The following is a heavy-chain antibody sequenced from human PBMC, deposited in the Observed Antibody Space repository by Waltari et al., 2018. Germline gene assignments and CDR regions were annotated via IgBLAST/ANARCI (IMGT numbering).Heavy chain of an antibody. CDR2: INHSGST. V-gene: IGHV4-34*01. J-gene: IGHJ4*02. Sequence: QVQLQQWGAGLLKPSETLSLTCAVYGGSFSGYYWSWIRQPPGKGLEGIGEINHSGSTNYNPSLKSRVTISVDTSKNQFSLKLSSVTAADTAVYYCARGQRGLLWFGEYYYFDYWGQGTLVTVSS. D-gene: IGHD3-10*01. CDR3: ARGQRGLLWFGEYYYFDY. CDR1: GGSFSGYY.